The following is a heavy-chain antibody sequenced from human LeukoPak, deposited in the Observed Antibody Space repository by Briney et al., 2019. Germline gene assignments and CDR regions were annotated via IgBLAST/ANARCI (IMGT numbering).Heavy chain of an antibody. CDR2: IDPSDSYT. D-gene: IGHD2-21*02. J-gene: IGHJ4*02. CDR3: ARHEIQSPVVVTATLNFDY. V-gene: IGHV5-10-1*01. CDR1: GYTFTSHW. Sequence: PGESLKISCKGSGYTFTSHWISWVRQMPGKGLEWMGRIDPSDSYTNYSPSFQGHVTISADKSISTADLQWSSLKASDTAMYYCARHEIQSPVVVTATLNFDYWGQGTLVTVSS.